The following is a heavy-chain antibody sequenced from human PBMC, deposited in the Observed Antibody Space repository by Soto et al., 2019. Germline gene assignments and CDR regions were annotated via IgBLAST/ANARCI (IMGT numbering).Heavy chain of an antibody. Sequence: EVQLLESGGGLVQPGGPLKLSCAASGFTFSSNSMSWVRQAPGKGLEWVSGISGRGGSTYYANSVKGRFTISRDNSENMLYLQIYSLRAEDTAVYFCAKSRGDSWTTYYFDYWGQGTLITVSS. CDR1: GFTFSSNS. D-gene: IGHD4-4*01. CDR2: ISGRGGST. CDR3: AKSRGDSWTTYYFDY. V-gene: IGHV3-23*01. J-gene: IGHJ4*02.